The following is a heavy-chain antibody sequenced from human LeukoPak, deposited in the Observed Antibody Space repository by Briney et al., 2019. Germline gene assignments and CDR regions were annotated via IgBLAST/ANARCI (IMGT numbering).Heavy chain of an antibody. Sequence: GGSLRLSCAASGFTFSSYSMNWVRQAPGKGLKWVSSISSSSSYIYYADSVKGRFTISRDNAKNSLYLQMNSLRAEDTAVYYCARDLPLYGMDVWGQGTTVTVSS. CDR2: ISSSSSYI. CDR3: ARDLPLYGMDV. CDR1: GFTFSSYS. J-gene: IGHJ6*02. V-gene: IGHV3-21*01.